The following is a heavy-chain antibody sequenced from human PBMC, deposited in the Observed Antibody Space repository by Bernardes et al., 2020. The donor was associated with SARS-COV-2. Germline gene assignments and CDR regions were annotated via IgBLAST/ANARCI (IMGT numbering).Heavy chain of an antibody. D-gene: IGHD3-22*01. CDR1: AYTFTGYY. J-gene: IGHJ4*02. CDR3: AREATAGRSSGYQYYFDY. Sequence: ASVKVSCKASAYTFTGYYIHWVRQAPGQGLEWMGWINPNSGGTNYAQKFQGRVTMTRDTSISTAYMELSGLRSDDTAVYHCAREATAGRSSGYQYYFDYWGQGTLVTVSS. CDR2: INPNSGGT. V-gene: IGHV1-2*02.